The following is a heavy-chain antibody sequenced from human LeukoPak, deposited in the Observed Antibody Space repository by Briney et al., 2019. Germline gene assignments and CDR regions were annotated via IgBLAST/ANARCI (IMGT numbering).Heavy chain of an antibody. CDR2: IYDSGRT. CDR3: ARSGSGSSWYRTLDPFDY. J-gene: IGHJ4*02. CDR1: GGSISSYY. Sequence: SETLSLTCTVSGGSISSYYWSWIRQPPGKALEWIGYIYDSGRTNYNPSLKSRVTVSVDTSKNQFSLKLSSVTAADTAVYYCARSGSGSSWYRTLDPFDYWGQGTLVTVSS. D-gene: IGHD6-13*01. V-gene: IGHV4-59*01.